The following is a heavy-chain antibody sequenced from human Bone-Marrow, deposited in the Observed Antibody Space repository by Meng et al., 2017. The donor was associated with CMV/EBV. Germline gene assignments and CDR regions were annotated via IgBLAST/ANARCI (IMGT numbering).Heavy chain of an antibody. D-gene: IGHD3-9*01. CDR2: TSSDGTTI. Sequence: GESLKISCAGSGFTLSSYDMNWVRQAPGKGLEWVSYTSSDGTTIDHAESVKARFSTSRDNAKNSLYLQINSLRAEDTAVYYCARKLTPYYYGLDVWGQGTTVTVSS. CDR3: ARKLTPYYYGLDV. V-gene: IGHV3-48*03. CDR1: GFTLSSYD. J-gene: IGHJ6*02.